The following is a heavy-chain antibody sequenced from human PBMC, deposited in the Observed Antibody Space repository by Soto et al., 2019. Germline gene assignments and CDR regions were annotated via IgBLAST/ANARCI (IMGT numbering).Heavy chain of an antibody. D-gene: IGHD3-22*01. V-gene: IGHV4-38-2*02. CDR3: ARAPMVLTRSYFDS. Sequence: SETLSLTCTVSGYSISSGSYWGWIRQPPGKGPEWIASIYHGGTTFYNPSLKSRVTVSVDKSNNQFSLKLRSVTAADTAVYYCARAPMVLTRSYFDSWGQGTPVTVSS. J-gene: IGHJ4*02. CDR1: GYSISSGSY. CDR2: IYHGGTT.